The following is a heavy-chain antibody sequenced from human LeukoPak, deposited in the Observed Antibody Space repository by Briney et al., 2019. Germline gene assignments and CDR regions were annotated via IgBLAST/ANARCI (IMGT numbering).Heavy chain of an antibody. CDR3: AKDPSGVVVVAGDY. V-gene: IGHV3-30*04. CDR1: GFTFSSYA. D-gene: IGHD2-15*01. Sequence: GGSLRLSCAASGFTFSSYAMHWVRQAPGKGLEWVAVISYDGSNKYYADSVKGRFTISRDNSKNTLYLQMNSLRAEDTAVYYCAKDPSGVVVVAGDYWGQGTLVTVSS. J-gene: IGHJ4*02. CDR2: ISYDGSNK.